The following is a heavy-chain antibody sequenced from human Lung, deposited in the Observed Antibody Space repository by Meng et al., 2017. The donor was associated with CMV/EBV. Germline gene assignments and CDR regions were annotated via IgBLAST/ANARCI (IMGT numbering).Heavy chain of an antibody. D-gene: IGHD1-1*01. CDR1: AGTFCSYA. V-gene: IGHV1-69*13. CDR2: IIPIFATA. J-gene: IGHJ6*02. Sequence: SXXISSKASAGTFCSYAISCGRQAPGQGREWMGGIIPIFATANYAPKFQGRVTITADESTSNAYKEQSSLRTEDTAVYYCATSTTGTTPYYYYYGMDVWGQGXTVTVSS. CDR3: ATSTTGTTPYYYYYGMDV.